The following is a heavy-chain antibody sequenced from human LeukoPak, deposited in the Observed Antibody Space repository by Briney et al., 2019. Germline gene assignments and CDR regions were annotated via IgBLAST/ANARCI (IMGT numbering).Heavy chain of an antibody. V-gene: IGHV4-4*02. D-gene: IGHD3-10*01. CDR3: ARGGYYGSGNDFRFDP. CDR2: IYHSGST. J-gene: IGHJ5*02. Sequence: PSETLSLTCAVSGGSISSSNWWSWVRQPPGKGLEWIGEIYHSGSTNYNPSLKSRVTISVDKSKNQFSLKLSSVTAADTAVYYCARGGYYGSGNDFRFDPWGQGTLVTVSS. CDR1: GGSISSSNW.